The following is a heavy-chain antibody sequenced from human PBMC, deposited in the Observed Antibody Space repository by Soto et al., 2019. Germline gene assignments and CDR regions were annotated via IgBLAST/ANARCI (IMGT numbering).Heavy chain of an antibody. Sequence: EVQLLESGGGLVQPGRSLRLSCAASGFTFSSYAMSWVRQAPGKGLEWVSAISGSGGTTYYADSVKGRFTISRDNSKNTLFLQMNSLGGEGTAVYYCAKFFVETGGSSGWPWSFHYWGQGTLVTVSS. V-gene: IGHV3-23*01. D-gene: IGHD6-25*01. CDR2: ISGSGGTT. J-gene: IGHJ4*02. CDR3: AKFFVETGGSSGWPWSFHY. CDR1: GFTFSSYA.